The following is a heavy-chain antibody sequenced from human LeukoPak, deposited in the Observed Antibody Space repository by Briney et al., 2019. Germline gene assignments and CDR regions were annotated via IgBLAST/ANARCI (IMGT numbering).Heavy chain of an antibody. CDR3: ARDPLPYYYDSSGA. CDR2: IYSGGST. V-gene: IGHV3-53*01. J-gene: IGHJ4*02. CDR1: GFTVSSNY. Sequence: GGSLRLSCAASGFTVSSNYMSWVRQAPGKGLEWVSVIYSGGSTYYADSVKGRFTISRDNSKNTLYLQMNSLRAEDTAVYYCARDPLPYYYDSSGAWGQGTLVTVSS. D-gene: IGHD3-22*01.